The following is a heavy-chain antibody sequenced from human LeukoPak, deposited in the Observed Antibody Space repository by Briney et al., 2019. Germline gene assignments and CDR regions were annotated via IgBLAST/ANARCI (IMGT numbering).Heavy chain of an antibody. CDR1: GFTFSDHY. Sequence: GRSLRLSCAAAGFTFSDHYMSWIRQAPGRGLEWVSCISSSGSNTAYADSVKGRFTISRDNAKNSLYLQMNSLRAEDTAVYYCAREGLRGPKAIDAFDSWGQGTMVTVSS. V-gene: IGHV3-11*05. CDR2: ISSSGSNT. J-gene: IGHJ3*02. CDR3: AREGLRGPKAIDAFDS. D-gene: IGHD3-10*01.